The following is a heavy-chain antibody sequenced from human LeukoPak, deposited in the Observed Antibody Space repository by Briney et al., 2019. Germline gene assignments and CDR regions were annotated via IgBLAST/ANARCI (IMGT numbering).Heavy chain of an antibody. D-gene: IGHD3-3*01. CDR3: ARVGDFWSGSNYYYYYMDV. J-gene: IGHJ6*03. Sequence: PGGSLRLSCAASGFTFSSYWMSWVRQAPGKGLEWVANIKQDGSEKYYVDSVKGRFTISRDNAKNSLYLQMNSLRAEDTAVYYCARVGDFWSGSNYYYYYMDVWGKGTTVTVSS. CDR2: IKQDGSEK. V-gene: IGHV3-7*01. CDR1: GFTFSSYW.